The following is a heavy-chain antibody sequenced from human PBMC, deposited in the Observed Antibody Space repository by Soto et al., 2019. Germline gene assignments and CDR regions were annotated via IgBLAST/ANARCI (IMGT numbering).Heavy chain of an antibody. V-gene: IGHV1-18*01. CDR1: GYTFTSYG. CDR3: ARVGVGSGYYYSGAFDI. Sequence: VASVKVSCKASGYTFTSYGISWVRQAPGQGLEWMGWISAYNGNTNYAQKLQGRVTMTTDTSTSTAYMELRSLRSDDTAVYYCARVGVGSGYYYSGAFDIWGQGTMVTVSS. D-gene: IGHD3-22*01. J-gene: IGHJ3*02. CDR2: ISAYNGNT.